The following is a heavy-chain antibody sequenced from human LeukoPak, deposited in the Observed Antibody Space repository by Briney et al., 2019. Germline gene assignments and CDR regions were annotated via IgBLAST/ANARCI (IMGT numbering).Heavy chain of an antibody. V-gene: IGHV3-7*01. CDR1: GFTISSYW. Sequence: GGSLRLSCVDSGFTISSYWMTWVRQAPGKGLEWVGNKKEEGSEKKYEDSVNGRFPTSRDNAKNSLYLQMNSLRVEDTAVYYCARDPPGNYFDGTGYYSWGQGTLVTVSS. CDR3: ARDPPGNYFDGTGYYS. J-gene: IGHJ5*02. CDR2: KKEEGSEK. D-gene: IGHD3-22*01.